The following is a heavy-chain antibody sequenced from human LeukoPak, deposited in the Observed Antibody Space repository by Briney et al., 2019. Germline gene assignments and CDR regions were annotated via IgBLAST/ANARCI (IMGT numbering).Heavy chain of an antibody. D-gene: IGHD6-19*01. CDR2: ISYDGSNK. V-gene: IGHV3-30*04. J-gene: IGHJ4*02. CDR1: GFTFSSYA. Sequence: GGSLRLSCAASGFTFSSYAMHWVRQAPGKGLGWVAVISYDGSNKYYADSVKGRFTISRDNSKNTLYLQMNSLRAEDTAVYYCARVSSMAGLYWGQGTLVTVSS. CDR3: ARVSSMAGLY.